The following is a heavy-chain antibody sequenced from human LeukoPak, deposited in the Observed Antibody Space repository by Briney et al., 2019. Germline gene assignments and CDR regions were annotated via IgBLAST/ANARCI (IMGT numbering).Heavy chain of an antibody. Sequence: SSETLSLTCTVSGGSISSYYWSWIRQPPGKGLEWTGYIYYSGSTNYNPSLKSRVTISVDTSKNQFSLKLSSVTAADTAVYYCARVVGRKGWFDPWGQGTLVTVSS. CDR1: GGSISSYY. CDR2: IYYSGST. V-gene: IGHV4-59*01. CDR3: ARVVGRKGWFDP. J-gene: IGHJ5*02. D-gene: IGHD2-15*01.